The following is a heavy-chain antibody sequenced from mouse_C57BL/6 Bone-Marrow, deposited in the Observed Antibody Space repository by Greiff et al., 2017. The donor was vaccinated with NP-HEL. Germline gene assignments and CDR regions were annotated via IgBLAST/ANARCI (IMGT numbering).Heavy chain of an antibody. D-gene: IGHD2-4*01. Sequence: EVKLVESGGGLVQPKGSLKLSCAASGFSFNTYAMNWVRQAPGKGLEWVARIRSKSNNYATYYADSVKDRFTISRDDSESMLYLQMNNLKTEDTAMYYCVRHGPYDYDVRWYFDVWGTGTTVTVSS. CDR3: VRHGPYDYDVRWYFDV. CDR1: GFSFNTYA. V-gene: IGHV10-1*01. CDR2: IRSKSNNYAT. J-gene: IGHJ1*03.